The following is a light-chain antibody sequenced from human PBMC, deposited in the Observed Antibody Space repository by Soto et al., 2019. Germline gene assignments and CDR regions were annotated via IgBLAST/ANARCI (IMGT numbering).Light chain of an antibody. CDR1: HDINNY. CDR3: QQYDDLPYT. CDR2: DAS. J-gene: IGKJ2*01. V-gene: IGKV1-33*01. Sequence: DIQMTQSPSSLSASVGDRITIACQASHDINNYLSWFQQKPGKAPSLLIYDASNLEAGVPSRFSGSGSGTDFTFTINSLQPEDIATYFCQQYDDLPYTFGQWTNLEIK.